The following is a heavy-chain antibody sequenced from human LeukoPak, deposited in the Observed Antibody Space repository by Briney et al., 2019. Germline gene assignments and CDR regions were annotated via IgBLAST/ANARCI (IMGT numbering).Heavy chain of an antibody. V-gene: IGHV4-59*11. CDR1: GGSISSHY. J-gene: IGHJ4*02. D-gene: IGHD3-22*01. CDR2: IYYSGST. CDR3: ARAGSGDSSGYLFDY. Sequence: SETLSLTCTVSGGSISSHYWSWIRQPPGKGLEWIGYIYYSGSTNYNPSLKSRVTISVDTSKNQFSLKLSSVTAADTAVYYCARAGSGDSSGYLFDYWGQGTLVTVSS.